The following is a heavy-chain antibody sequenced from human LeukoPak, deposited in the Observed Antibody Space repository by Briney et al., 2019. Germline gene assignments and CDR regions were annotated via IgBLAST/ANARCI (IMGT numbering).Heavy chain of an antibody. V-gene: IGHV3-23*01. Sequence: GGSLRLACAASGFTFNDYAMSWVRQAPGEGLEWVSSISGSGDSTEYADSVQGRFTISRDNSNNTLYLQMNSLRAEDTAVYYCAKDQSEAAAGTGDAFDIWGQGTMVTVSS. D-gene: IGHD6-13*01. CDR3: AKDQSEAAAGTGDAFDI. CDR1: GFTFNDYA. CDR2: ISGSGDST. J-gene: IGHJ3*02.